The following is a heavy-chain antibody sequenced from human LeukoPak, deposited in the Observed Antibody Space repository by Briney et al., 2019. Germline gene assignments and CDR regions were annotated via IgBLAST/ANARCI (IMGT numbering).Heavy chain of an antibody. D-gene: IGHD3-16*01. CDR1: GGSINGDTYY. J-gene: IGHJ4*02. V-gene: IGHV4-39*01. CDR2: IYYSGST. CDR3: ANHGITFGFDY. Sequence: SETLSLTCTVSGGSINGDTYYWGWIRQPPGKGLEWIGSIYYSGSTYYNPSLKSRVTISVDTSKNQFSLKLSSVTAADTAVYHCANHGITFGFDYWGQGSLVTVSS.